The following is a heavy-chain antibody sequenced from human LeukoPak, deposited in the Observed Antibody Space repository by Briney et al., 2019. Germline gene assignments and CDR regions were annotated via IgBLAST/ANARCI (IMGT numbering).Heavy chain of an antibody. Sequence: PGGSLRLSCAASGFTFSSYSMNWVRQAPGKGLEWVSSISSSSSYIYYADSVKGRFTISRDNAKNSLYLQMNSLRAEDTAVYYCASMGTAYLLGFDYWGQGTLVTVSS. CDR3: ASMGTAYLLGFDY. V-gene: IGHV3-21*01. CDR2: ISSSSSYI. J-gene: IGHJ4*02. D-gene: IGHD2-21*02. CDR1: GFTFSSYS.